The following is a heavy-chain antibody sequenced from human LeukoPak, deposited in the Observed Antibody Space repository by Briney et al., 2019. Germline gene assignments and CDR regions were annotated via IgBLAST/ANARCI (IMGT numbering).Heavy chain of an antibody. J-gene: IGHJ4*02. V-gene: IGHV3-21*01. CDR3: ARDRYYGSGRHGIIDY. CDR1: GFTFSNYN. CDR2: ISRRSTYI. D-gene: IGHD3-10*01. Sequence: GGSLRLSCAASGFTFSNYNIIWLRQAPGKGLEGVSSISRRSTYIFYADSVKGRFTISRDNAENSVFLQMNSLTADDTAVYYCARDRYYGSGRHGIIDYWGQGTLVTVSS.